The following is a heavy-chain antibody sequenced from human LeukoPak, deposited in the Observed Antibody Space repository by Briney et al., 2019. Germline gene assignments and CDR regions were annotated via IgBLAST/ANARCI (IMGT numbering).Heavy chain of an antibody. J-gene: IGHJ4*02. CDR3: ARKQGQWLDFDY. D-gene: IGHD6-19*01. Sequence: ASVKVSCKVSGYTLTELSMHWVRQAPGKGLEWMGGFDPEDGETIYAQKFQGRVTMTEDTSTDTAYMELSRLRSDDTAVYYCARKQGQWLDFDYWGQGTLVTVSS. V-gene: IGHV1-24*01. CDR2: FDPEDGET. CDR1: GYTLTELS.